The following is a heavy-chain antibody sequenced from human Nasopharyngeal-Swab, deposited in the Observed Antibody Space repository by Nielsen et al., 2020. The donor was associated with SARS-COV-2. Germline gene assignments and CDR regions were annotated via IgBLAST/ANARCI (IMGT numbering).Heavy chain of an antibody. V-gene: IGHV4-61*05. J-gene: IGHJ4*02. Sequence: GSLRLSCSVSGRSISITSYYWGWIRQSPGKGLEWLGYIYYTGSTEYNPSLKSRVTISIDTSKNQFSLNLNSVTAADTAVYYCARSGYSYGSAPDYWGQGTLVTVSS. CDR1: GRSISITSYY. CDR3: ARSGYSYGSAPDY. CDR2: IYYTGST. D-gene: IGHD5-18*01.